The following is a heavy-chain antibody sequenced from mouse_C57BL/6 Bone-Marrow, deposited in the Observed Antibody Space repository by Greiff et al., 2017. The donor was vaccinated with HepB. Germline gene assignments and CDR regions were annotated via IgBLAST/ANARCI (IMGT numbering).Heavy chain of an antibody. J-gene: IGHJ3*01. CDR2: IYPGGGYT. Sequence: QVQLKQSGAELVRPGTSVKMSCKASGYTFTNYWIGWAKQRPGHGLEWIGDIYPGGGYTNYNEKFKGKATLTADKSSSTAYMQFSSLTSEDSAIYCCARTGYYGSSFAYWGQGTLVTVSA. CDR3: ARTGYYGSSFAY. D-gene: IGHD1-1*01. V-gene: IGHV1-63*01. CDR1: GYTFTNYW.